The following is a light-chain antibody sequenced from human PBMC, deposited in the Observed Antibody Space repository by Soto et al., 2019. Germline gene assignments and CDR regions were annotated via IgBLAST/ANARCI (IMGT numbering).Light chain of an antibody. J-gene: IGLJ1*01. V-gene: IGLV1-47*01. CDR1: SSNIGSNY. CDR3: AAWDDSLSGPLYV. CDR2: RNN. Sequence: QSVRTQPPSASGTPGQRVTISCSGSSSNIGSNYVYWYQQLPGTAPKLLIYRNNQRPSGVPDRFSGSKSGTSASLAISGLRSEDEADYYCAAWDDSLSGPLYVFGTGTKV.